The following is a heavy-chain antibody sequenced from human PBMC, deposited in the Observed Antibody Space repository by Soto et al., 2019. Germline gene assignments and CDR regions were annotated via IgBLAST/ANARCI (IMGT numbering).Heavy chain of an antibody. CDR2: ISGSGATP. J-gene: IGHJ4*02. CDR1: GFTFNNYA. Sequence: EVQLLESGGGLLQPGGSLRHSCSASGFTFNNYAMAWVRQAPGEGLEWVSGISGSGATPYYADSVKGRFTISRDNSKNTLFLQMYSLSAEDTAVYFCAKAGYCTGVSCYFYYFDSWGQGTLVTVSS. V-gene: IGHV3-23*01. CDR3: AKAGYCTGVSCYFYYFDS. D-gene: IGHD2-15*01.